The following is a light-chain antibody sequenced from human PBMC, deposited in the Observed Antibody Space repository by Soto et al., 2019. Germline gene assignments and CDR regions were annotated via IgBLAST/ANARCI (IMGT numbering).Light chain of an antibody. Sequence: EVVLTQSPGTLTLSQGERATLSCRASQSVSKYLAWYQQKPGQAPSLLIFGASSRATGIPDRFSGSGSGTDFTLTINRLEPEDFAVYYCQQYGGMWTFGQGTEVDIK. CDR2: GAS. J-gene: IGKJ1*01. V-gene: IGKV3-20*01. CDR3: QQYGGMWT. CDR1: QSVSKY.